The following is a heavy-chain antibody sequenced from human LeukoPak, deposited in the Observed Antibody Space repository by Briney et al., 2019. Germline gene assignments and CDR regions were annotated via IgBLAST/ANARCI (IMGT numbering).Heavy chain of an antibody. J-gene: IGHJ4*02. CDR3: ARRKTAMGPHGSFGY. Sequence: SETLSLTCAVYGGSFSGYYWSWIRQPPGKGLEWIGEINHSGSTNYNPSLKSRVTISVDTSKNQFSLKLSSVTAADTAVYYCARRKTAMGPHGSFGYWGQGTLVTVSS. D-gene: IGHD5-18*01. CDR1: GGSFSGYY. V-gene: IGHV4-34*01. CDR2: INHSGST.